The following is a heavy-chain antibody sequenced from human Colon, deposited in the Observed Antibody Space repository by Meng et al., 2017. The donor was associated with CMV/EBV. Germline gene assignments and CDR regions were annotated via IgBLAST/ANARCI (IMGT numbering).Heavy chain of an antibody. V-gene: IGHV4-59*11. J-gene: IGHJ5*02. CDR3: AREQHQTTLPPRNWFDP. CDR1: GDSIKSHH. D-gene: IGHD1-14*01. CDR2: IYYSGTT. Sequence: SETLSLTCTVSGDSIKSHHWTWIRQPPGKGLEWIGYIYYSGTTDYNPSLKRRVTISVDTSKNQFSLNLTSVTAADTAVYYCAREQHQTTLPPRNWFDPWGQGTLVTVSS.